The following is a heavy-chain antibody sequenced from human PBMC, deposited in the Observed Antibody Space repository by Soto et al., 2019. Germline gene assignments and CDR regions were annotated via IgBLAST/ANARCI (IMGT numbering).Heavy chain of an antibody. J-gene: IGHJ6*03. D-gene: IGHD3-10*01. CDR2: IYYSGST. Sequence: SETLSLTCTVSSGSISSSDCFWGWIRQPPGKGLEWIGNIYYSGSTYYNPSLKSRVAMSVDTSNNQFSLKLSSVTAADTAVYYCARVLRDYPFYYYYMDVWGQGTTVTVSS. V-gene: IGHV4-39*01. CDR3: ARVLRDYPFYYYYMDV. CDR1: SGSISSSDCF.